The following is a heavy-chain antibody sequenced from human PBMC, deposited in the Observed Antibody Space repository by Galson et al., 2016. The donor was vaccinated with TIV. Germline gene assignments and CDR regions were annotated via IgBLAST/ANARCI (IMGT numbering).Heavy chain of an antibody. D-gene: IGHD3-10*02. V-gene: IGHV3-7*01. J-gene: IGHJ3*02. CDR2: IKQDGSES. CDR1: GFTFSTYW. CDR3: ARRGAYVSDALEI. Sequence: SLRLSCAASGFTFSTYWMSWVRQAPGKGLEWVGNIKQDGSESYYVDSVRGRFTISRDNAKNSLYLQINSLRVGDTAVYYCARRGAYVSDALEIWGQGTMVTVSS.